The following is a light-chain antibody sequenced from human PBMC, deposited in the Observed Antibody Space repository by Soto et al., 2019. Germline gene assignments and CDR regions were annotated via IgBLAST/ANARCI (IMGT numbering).Light chain of an antibody. V-gene: IGKV3D-15*01. CDR1: QSISSK. CDR3: QQYNSWLSWT. Sequence: EVVMTQSPDVLAVSPGETATLSCRASQSISSKLAWYQQKPGQAPRLLIYGAVTRATGIPSRFSGSGSSTYFTLTISSLQSEDCAVYDCQQYNSWLSWTFGQEKKVEIK. J-gene: IGKJ1*01. CDR2: GAV.